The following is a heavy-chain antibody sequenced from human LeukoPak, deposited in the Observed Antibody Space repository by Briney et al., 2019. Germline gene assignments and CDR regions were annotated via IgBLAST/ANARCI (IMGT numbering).Heavy chain of an antibody. Sequence: GESLKISCETSGYSFTTYWIGWVRQMPGTGLGWVGAIYPDDSDTRYSPSFQGQVVISADRSIRTAYLQWNSLKTSDTAMYYCARQRGSSGTINHFDPWGQGTLVTVSS. CDR3: ARQRGSSGTINHFDP. CDR1: GYSFTTYW. V-gene: IGHV5-51*01. D-gene: IGHD3-10*01. CDR2: IYPDDSDT. J-gene: IGHJ5*02.